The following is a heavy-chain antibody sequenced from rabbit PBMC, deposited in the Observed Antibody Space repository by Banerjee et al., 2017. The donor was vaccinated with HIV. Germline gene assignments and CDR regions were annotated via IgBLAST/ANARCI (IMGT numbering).Heavy chain of an antibody. V-gene: IGHV1S40*01. CDR2: IAAGSDGST. Sequence: QSLEESGGDLVKPGASLTLTCTASGFSLGSGYYMAWVRQAPGKGLEWIACIAAGSDGSTYYASWAKGRFTISKTSSTTVTLQMTSLTAADTASYFCARDLAGVIGWNFNLWGQGTLVTVS. J-gene: IGHJ4*01. D-gene: IGHD4-1*01. CDR3: ARDLAGVIGWNFNL. CDR1: GFSLGSGYY.